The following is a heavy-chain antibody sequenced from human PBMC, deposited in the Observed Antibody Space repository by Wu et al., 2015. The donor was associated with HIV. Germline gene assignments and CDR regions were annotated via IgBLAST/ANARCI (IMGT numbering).Heavy chain of an antibody. CDR1: GYTFTTYY. J-gene: IGHJ6*02. V-gene: IGHV1-46*01. Sequence: QVQLVQSGAEVKKPGASVKVSCKASGYTFTTYYMHWVRQAPGQGPEWMGIISPSGGSTSYAQKFRGRVTITTDTSASTAYMELRSLKSDDTAVYYCVRDQQWPPEYYHYYGMDVWGQGTTITVSS. CDR3: VRDQQWPPEYYHYYGMDV. D-gene: IGHD6-19*01. CDR2: ISPSGGST.